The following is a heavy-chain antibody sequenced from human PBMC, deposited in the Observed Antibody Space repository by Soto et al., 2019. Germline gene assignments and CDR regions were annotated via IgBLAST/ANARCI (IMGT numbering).Heavy chain of an antibody. D-gene: IGHD2-2*01. CDR2: MNPNSGNT. Sequence: ASVKVSCKASGYTLTSYDINWVRQATGQGLEWMGWMNPNSGNTGYAQKFQGGVTMTRNTSISTAYMELSSLRSEDTAVYYCARGRGVVVPAALYDYWGQGTLVTVSS. J-gene: IGHJ4*02. CDR1: GYTLTSYD. CDR3: ARGRGVVVPAALYDY. V-gene: IGHV1-8*01.